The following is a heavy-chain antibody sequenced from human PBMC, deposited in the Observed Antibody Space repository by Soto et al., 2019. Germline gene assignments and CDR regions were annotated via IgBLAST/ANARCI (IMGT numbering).Heavy chain of an antibody. V-gene: IGHV4-4*02. CDR3: ARNRGVISPYYFDY. CDR2: IYHSGST. CDR1: GGSISSSNW. Sequence: SETLSLTCAVSGGSISSSNWWSWVRQPPGKGLEWIGEIYHSGSTNYNPSLKSRVTISVDKSNNQFSLKLSSVTAADTAVYYCARNRGVISPYYFDYWGQGTLVTVSS. J-gene: IGHJ4*02. D-gene: IGHD3-10*01.